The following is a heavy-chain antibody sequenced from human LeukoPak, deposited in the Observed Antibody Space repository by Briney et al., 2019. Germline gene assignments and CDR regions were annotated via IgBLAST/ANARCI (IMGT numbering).Heavy chain of an antibody. V-gene: IGHV3-33*01. J-gene: IGHJ5*02. CDR3: ARDPGREVYTWFDP. D-gene: IGHD1-26*01. Sequence: GGSLRLSCAASGFTFSSYGMHWVRHAPGKGREWVAVIWYDGSNKYYADSVKGRFTISRDNSKNTLYLQMNSLRAEDTAVYYCARDPGREVYTWFDPWGQGTLVTVSS. CDR2: IWYDGSNK. CDR1: GFTFSSYG.